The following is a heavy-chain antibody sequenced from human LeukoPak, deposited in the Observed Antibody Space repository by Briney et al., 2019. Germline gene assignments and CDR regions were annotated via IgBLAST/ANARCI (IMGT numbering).Heavy chain of an antibody. D-gene: IGHD3-22*01. V-gene: IGHV4-59*01. Sequence: PSGTLSLTCTVSGGSISSYYWSWIRQPPGKGLEWIGYIYYSGSTNYNPSLKSRVTISVDTSKNQFSLKLSSVTAADTAVYYCARYYYDSSGYYHWYFDLWGRGTLVTVSS. CDR3: ARYYYDSSGYYHWYFDL. CDR2: IYYSGST. J-gene: IGHJ2*01. CDR1: GGSISSYY.